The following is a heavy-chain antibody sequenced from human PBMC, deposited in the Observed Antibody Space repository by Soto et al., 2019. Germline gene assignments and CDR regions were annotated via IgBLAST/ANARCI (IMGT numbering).Heavy chain of an antibody. Sequence: TSETLSLTCTVSGGSISSGGYYWSWIRQHPGKGLEWIGYIYYSGSTYYNPSLKSRVTISVDPSKNQFSLKLSSVTAADTAVYYCARDRDSSSSGMGFDYWGQGTLVTVS. J-gene: IGHJ4*02. CDR2: IYYSGST. CDR1: GGSISSGGYY. CDR3: ARDRDSSSSGMGFDY. V-gene: IGHV4-31*03. D-gene: IGHD6-6*01.